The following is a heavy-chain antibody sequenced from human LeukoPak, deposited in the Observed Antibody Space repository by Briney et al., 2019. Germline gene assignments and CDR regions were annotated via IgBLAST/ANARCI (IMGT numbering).Heavy chain of an antibody. CDR1: GFTFSNYG. Sequence: GGSLRLSCEASGFTFSNYGTHWVRQAPGKGLEWVAVIWYDGSNKYYADSVKGRFTISRDNSKNTLYLQMNSLRAEDTAVYYCARRGGGYSSENWFDPWGQGTLVTVSS. J-gene: IGHJ5*02. V-gene: IGHV3-33*01. D-gene: IGHD6-25*01. CDR2: IWYDGSNK. CDR3: ARRGGGYSSENWFDP.